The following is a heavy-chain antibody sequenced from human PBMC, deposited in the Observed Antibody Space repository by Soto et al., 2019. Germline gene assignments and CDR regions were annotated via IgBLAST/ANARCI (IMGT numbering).Heavy chain of an antibody. Sequence: QVQLVESGGGVVQPGRSLRLSCAGSGFTFSCYGLHWVRQAPGKGLEWVTVISHHETYTSYADSVKGRFTIYRDNSKSILYLQMNNLRVEDTAVYFCARDITVANENYLDAWGQGTLVTVSS. V-gene: IGHV3-30-3*01. D-gene: IGHD6-19*01. CDR2: ISHHETYT. CDR3: ARDITVANENYLDA. CDR1: GFTFSCYG. J-gene: IGHJ4*02.